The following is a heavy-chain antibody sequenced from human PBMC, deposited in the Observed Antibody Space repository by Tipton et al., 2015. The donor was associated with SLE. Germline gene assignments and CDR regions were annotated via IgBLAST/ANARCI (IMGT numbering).Heavy chain of an antibody. CDR3: ARDSNWGGGYFDY. D-gene: IGHD7-27*01. CDR2: IYYTGST. Sequence: TLSLTCTVSGGSISGYYWSWIRQPPGKGLEWIGYIYYTGSTNYNPSLKSRVTLSLDTSKKQFSLNLSSVTAADTAVYYCARDSNWGGGYFDYWGQGTLVTVSS. CDR1: GGSISGYY. J-gene: IGHJ4*02. V-gene: IGHV4-59*01.